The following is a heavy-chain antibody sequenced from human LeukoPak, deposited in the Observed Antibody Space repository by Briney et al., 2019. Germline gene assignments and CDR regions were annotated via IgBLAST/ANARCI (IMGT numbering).Heavy chain of an antibody. Sequence: SETLSLTCTVSGGSVSSGSYYWSWIRQPPGKGLEWIGYIYYSGSTNYNPSLKSRVTISVDTSKNQFSLKLSSVTAADTAVYYCARGDFSATYGYYGMDVWGQGTTVTVSS. CDR1: GGSVSSGSYY. CDR2: IYYSGST. CDR3: ARGDFSATYGYYGMDV. D-gene: IGHD3-3*01. V-gene: IGHV4-61*01. J-gene: IGHJ6*02.